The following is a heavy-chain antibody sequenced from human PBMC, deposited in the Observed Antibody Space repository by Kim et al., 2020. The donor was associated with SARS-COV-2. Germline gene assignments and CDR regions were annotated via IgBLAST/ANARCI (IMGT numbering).Heavy chain of an antibody. V-gene: IGHV3-23*01. CDR2: ISGSGDST. CDR1: GFTFSSYA. J-gene: IGHJ4*02. D-gene: IGHD1-7*01. Sequence: GGSLRLSCAASGFTFSSYAMRWVRQAPGKGLEWVSAISGSGDSTYYADSVKGRFTISRDNSKNTLYLQMNSLRAEDTAVYYCAKASGVGTTVVTPTDYWGQGTLVTVSS. CDR3: AKASGVGTTVVTPTDY.